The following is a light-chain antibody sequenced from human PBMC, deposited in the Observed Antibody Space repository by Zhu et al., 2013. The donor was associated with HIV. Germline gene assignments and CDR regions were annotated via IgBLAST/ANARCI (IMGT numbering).Light chain of an antibody. Sequence: DIVLTQSPATLSLSPGGRATLSCRASQSVSSYLAWYQQKPGQAPRLLIHGASTRATGIADRFSGSGSGTDFTLSISRLEPEDFAVYYCQQYGKSPLTFGGGTTVEIK. CDR3: QQYGKSPLT. J-gene: IGKJ4*01. CDR1: QSVSSY. V-gene: IGKV3-20*01. CDR2: GAS.